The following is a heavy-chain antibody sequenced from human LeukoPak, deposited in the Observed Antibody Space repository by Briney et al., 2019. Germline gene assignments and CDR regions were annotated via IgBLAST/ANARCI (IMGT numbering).Heavy chain of an antibody. V-gene: IGHV3-30*18. CDR1: GFTFSSYG. J-gene: IGHJ4*02. D-gene: IGHD6-13*01. CDR3: AKDRRYSSSWYVDY. Sequence: PGRSLRLSCAASGFTFSSYGMHCVRQAPGKGLEWVAVISYDGSNKYYADSVKGRFTISRDNSKNTLYLQMNSLRAEDTAVYYCAKDRRYSSSWYVDYWGQGTLVTVSS. CDR2: ISYDGSNK.